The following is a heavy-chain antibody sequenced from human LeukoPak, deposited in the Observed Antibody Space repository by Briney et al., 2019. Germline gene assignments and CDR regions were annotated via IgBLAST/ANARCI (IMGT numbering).Heavy chain of an antibody. CDR1: GFTFSDYA. J-gene: IGHJ4*02. CDR2: ITNNGGST. CDR3: VKGRIYCCYPSLDY. V-gene: IGHV3-64D*06. D-gene: IGHD2-2*01. Sequence: GSLSLSCSVSGFTFSDYAMHWVRQAPGKGLEYVSAITNNGGSTYYADSAKGRFSVSRDNSKNTVYLQLSSLRPDDTAVYYCVKGRIYCCYPSLDYWGQGTLVTVSS.